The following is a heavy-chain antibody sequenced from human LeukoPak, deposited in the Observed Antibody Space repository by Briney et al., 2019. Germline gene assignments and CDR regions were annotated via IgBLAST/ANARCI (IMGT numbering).Heavy chain of an antibody. Sequence: SETLSLICTVSGGSISGHYWSWIRQPPGKGLEWVGYIYYSGSTNYNPSLKSRVTISVDTSKNQFSLKLSSVTAADTAVYYCASLGYFHGMDVWGQGTTVTVSS. CDR3: ASLGYFHGMDV. CDR2: IYYSGST. CDR1: GGSISGHY. D-gene: IGHD3-9*01. J-gene: IGHJ6*02. V-gene: IGHV4-59*11.